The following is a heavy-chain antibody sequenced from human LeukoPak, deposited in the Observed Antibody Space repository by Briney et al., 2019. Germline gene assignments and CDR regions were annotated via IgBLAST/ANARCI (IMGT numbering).Heavy chain of an antibody. CDR1: GGSISSSSYY. Sequence: SETLSLTCTVSGGSISSSSYYWSWIRQPPGKGLEWIGYIYYSGNTNYNPSLKSRVTISVDTSKNQFSLKLSSVTAADTAMYYCARVSGYDWESFYDYWGQGSLVTVSS. V-gene: IGHV4-61*01. CDR3: ARVSGYDWESFYDY. CDR2: IYYSGNT. D-gene: IGHD5-12*01. J-gene: IGHJ4*02.